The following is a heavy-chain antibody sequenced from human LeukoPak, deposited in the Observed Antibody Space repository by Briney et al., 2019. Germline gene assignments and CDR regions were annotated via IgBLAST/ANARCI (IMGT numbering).Heavy chain of an antibody. CDR2: IYPGDSDI. CDR3: ARLISRGTGYNYLDD. J-gene: IGHJ4*02. V-gene: IGHV5-51*01. D-gene: IGHD5-12*01. Sequence: GESLKISCKGSGYRFTTYWIGWVRQMPGKGLEWMGIIYPGDSDIRYRPSFRGQVTISADKSISTACLQWSSLRASDTAMYYCARLISRGTGYNYLDDWGQGTLVTVSS. CDR1: GYRFTTYW.